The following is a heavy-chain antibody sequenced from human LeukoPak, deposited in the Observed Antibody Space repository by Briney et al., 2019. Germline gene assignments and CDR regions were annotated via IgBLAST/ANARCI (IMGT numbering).Heavy chain of an antibody. CDR3: AREGRVKNYYYYYYMDV. J-gene: IGHJ6*03. Sequence: SETLSLTCTVSGGSISSYYWSWIRQPPGKGLEWIGYIYYSGSTNYNPSLKSRVTISVDTSKNQFSLKLSSVTAADTAVYYCAREGRVKNYYYYYYMDVWGKGTTVTVSS. CDR1: GGSISSYY. V-gene: IGHV4-59*01. CDR2: IYYSGST.